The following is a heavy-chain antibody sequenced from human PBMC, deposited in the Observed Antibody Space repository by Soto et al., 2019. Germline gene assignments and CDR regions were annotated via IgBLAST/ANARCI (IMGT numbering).Heavy chain of an antibody. J-gene: IGHJ6*02. CDR1: GFTFSSYA. CDR2: ISYDGSNK. Sequence: QVQLVESGGGVVQPGRSLRLSCAASGFTFSSYAMHWVRQAPGKGLEWVAVISYDGSNKYYADSVKGRFTISRDNSKNTLYLQMNSLRAEDTAVYYCARDDVDTAMVIMGSMIVHYYGMDVWGQGNTVTVSS. CDR3: ARDDVDTAMVIMGSMIVHYYGMDV. D-gene: IGHD5-18*01. V-gene: IGHV3-30-3*01.